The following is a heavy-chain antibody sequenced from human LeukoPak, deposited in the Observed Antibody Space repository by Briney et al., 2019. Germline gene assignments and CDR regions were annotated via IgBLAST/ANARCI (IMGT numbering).Heavy chain of an antibody. D-gene: IGHD4-17*01. J-gene: IGHJ4*02. V-gene: IGHV1-69*06. CDR1: GGTFSSYA. CDR2: IIPIFGTA. Sequence: ASVKVSCKASGGTFSSYAISWVRQAPGQGLEWMGRIIPIFGTANYAQKFQGRVTITADKSASTAYMELSSLRSEGTAVYYCASTTVTNEVDYWGQGTLVTVSS. CDR3: ASTTVTNEVDY.